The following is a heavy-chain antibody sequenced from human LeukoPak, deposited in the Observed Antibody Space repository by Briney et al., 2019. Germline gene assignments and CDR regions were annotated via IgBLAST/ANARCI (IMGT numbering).Heavy chain of an antibody. Sequence: GESLKISCKGSGYSFTSYWIGWVRQMRGKGLEWMGIIYPGDSDSRYSPSFQGQVTISADKTINTAYLQWSSLKASDSATYYCARHLARSSLSGQDYHYLDVWGKGTTVTVSS. J-gene: IGHJ6*03. CDR2: IYPGDSDS. CDR3: ARHLARSSLSGQDYHYLDV. CDR1: GYSFTSYW. V-gene: IGHV5-51*01. D-gene: IGHD6-6*01.